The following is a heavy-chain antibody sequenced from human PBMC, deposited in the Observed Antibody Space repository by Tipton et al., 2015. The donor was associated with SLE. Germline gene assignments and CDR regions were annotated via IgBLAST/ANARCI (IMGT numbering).Heavy chain of an antibody. CDR2: IRYDGSNK. J-gene: IGHJ4*02. D-gene: IGHD3-3*01. CDR1: GFTFSSYG. V-gene: IGHV3-30*02. Sequence: GSLRLSCAASGFTFSSYGMYWVRQAPGKGLEWVAFIRYDGSNKYYADSVKGRFTISRDNSKNTLYLQMNSLRAEDTAVYYCARAGADRGLTYYDFWSGLYYFDYWGQGTLVTVSS. CDR3: ARAGADRGLTYYDFWSGLYYFDY.